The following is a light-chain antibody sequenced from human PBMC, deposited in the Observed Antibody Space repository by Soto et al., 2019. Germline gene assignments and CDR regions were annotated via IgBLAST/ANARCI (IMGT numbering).Light chain of an antibody. J-gene: IGLJ2*01. CDR3: GTWDSSLSTVV. CDR2: DSD. V-gene: IGLV1-51*01. CDR1: SSNVGNNY. Sequence: QSALTQPPSVSATPGQKVTISCSGSSSNVGNNYVSWYQQLPGTAPKLLIYDSDKRPSGIPDRFSGSKSGTSATLGITGLQTGDEADYHCGTWDSSLSTVVFGGGTQLTVL.